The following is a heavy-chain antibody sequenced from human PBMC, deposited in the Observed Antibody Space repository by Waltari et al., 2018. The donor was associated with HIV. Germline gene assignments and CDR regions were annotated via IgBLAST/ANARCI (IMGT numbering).Heavy chain of an antibody. J-gene: IGHJ4*02. D-gene: IGHD5-18*01. V-gene: IGHV3-48*02. CDR3: ARGIELWSPFDY. CDR2: ISSSGRTI. CDR1: GFTFSDYR. Sequence: EVQLVESGGGLIQPGGSLRLSCAPSGFTFSDYRLNWVRQAPGKGLEWISFISSSGRTIYYADSVKGRFTISRDNAKNSLGLQMNSLRDEDTAVYYCARGIELWSPFDYWGQGTLVTVSS.